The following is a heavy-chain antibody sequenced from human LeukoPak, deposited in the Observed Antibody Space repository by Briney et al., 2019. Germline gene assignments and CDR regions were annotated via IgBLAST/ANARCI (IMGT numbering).Heavy chain of an antibody. J-gene: IGHJ4*02. V-gene: IGHV3-66*02. CDR1: GFSVTTNY. D-gene: IGHD2-2*02. CDR3: ARGGMGTAAVLDY. CDR2: IYSDGKT. Sequence: PRGSLRLSCAAPGFSVTTNYISWVRQAPRKGLEWVSVIYSDGKTYYAGSVQGRFTVSRDNSENTVYLQLKSLMPEDTAVYYCARGGMGTAAVLDYWGQGTLVTVSS.